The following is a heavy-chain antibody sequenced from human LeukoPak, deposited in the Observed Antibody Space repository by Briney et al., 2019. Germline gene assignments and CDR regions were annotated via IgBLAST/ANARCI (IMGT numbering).Heavy chain of an antibody. CDR3: ASRSSIWSGYQDTLYYFDS. CDR2: IYYSGST. J-gene: IGHJ4*02. CDR1: GCTISSYY. Sequence: PSETLSLTCTASGCTISSYYWNWIRQPPGKRLEWIGHIYYSGSTNYNPSLKSRVTFSVVTSKSQFSLKLSSVTAADTAVYYCASRSSIWSGYQDTLYYFDSWGQGTLVTVSS. D-gene: IGHD3-3*01. V-gene: IGHV4-59*01.